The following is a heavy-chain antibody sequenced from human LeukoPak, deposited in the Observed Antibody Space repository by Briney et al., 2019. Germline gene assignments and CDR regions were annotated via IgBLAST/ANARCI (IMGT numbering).Heavy chain of an antibody. CDR3: ARGSIVVVPAANNWFDP. Sequence: GASVKVSCKASGYTLTRYYMHWERQAPGQGLEWMGIINPSGGSTSYAQKFQGRVTMTRDTSTSTVYMELSSLRSEDTAVYYCARGSIVVVPAANNWFDPWGQGTLVTVSS. D-gene: IGHD2-2*01. J-gene: IGHJ5*02. CDR2: INPSGGST. V-gene: IGHV1-46*01. CDR1: GYTLTRYY.